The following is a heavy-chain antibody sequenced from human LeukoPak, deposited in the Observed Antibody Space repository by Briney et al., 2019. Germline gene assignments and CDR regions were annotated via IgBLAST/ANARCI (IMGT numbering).Heavy chain of an antibody. J-gene: IGHJ6*02. CDR3: ARAMDV. CDR1: GFSFSSYW. CDR2: IKQDGSKK. V-gene: IGHV3-7*03. Sequence: GGSLRLSYAASGFSFSSYWMNWVRQAPGKGLEWVANIKQDGSKKHYVDSVKGRFTISRDNAKNSLYLQMSSLRAEDTAVYYCARAMDVWGQGTTVTVSS.